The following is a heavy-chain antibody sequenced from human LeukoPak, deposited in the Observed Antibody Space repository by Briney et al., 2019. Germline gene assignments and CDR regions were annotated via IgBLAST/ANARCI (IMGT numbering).Heavy chain of an antibody. D-gene: IGHD3-22*01. V-gene: IGHV3-30*18. CDR2: ISYDGSNK. CDR3: AKGYGFDSSGSEHYFEN. J-gene: IGHJ4*02. Sequence: GRSLRLSCAASGFTFSNYGIQWGRQAPGKGLEWVAVISYDGSNKYYAESVKGRFTISRDNSKNTLYLQMNSLRAEDTAVYYCAKGYGFDSSGSEHYFENWGQGILVTVSS. CDR1: GFTFSNYG.